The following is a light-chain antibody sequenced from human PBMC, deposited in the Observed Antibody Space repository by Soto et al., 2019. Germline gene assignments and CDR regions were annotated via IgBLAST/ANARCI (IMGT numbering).Light chain of an antibody. Sequence: QLVLTQPPSTSGAPGQRVTIYCSGSMSNIGRNTVNWYQQLPGTAPKVLMYKDNRRPSGVPDRFSASKSGTSASLAISGLQSEDEATYYCAAWDVGLEGPIFGGGTKFTVL. J-gene: IGLJ2*01. CDR2: KDN. CDR1: MSNIGRNT. V-gene: IGLV1-44*01. CDR3: AAWDVGLEGPI.